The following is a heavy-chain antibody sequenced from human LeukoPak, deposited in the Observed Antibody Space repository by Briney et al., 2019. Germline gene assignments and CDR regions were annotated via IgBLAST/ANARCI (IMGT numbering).Heavy chain of an antibody. CDR1: GFTFSSYS. D-gene: IGHD3-3*01. CDR3: ARAPYDFRSAVRCDF. J-gene: IGHJ4*02. CDR2: MTSSSSSNSI. Sequence: PGGSLRLSCAASGFTFSSYSMNWVRQAPGKGLEWVSFMTSSSSSNSIYYADSVKGRFTISRDNAKSSLYLQMNSLRAEDTAVYYCARAPYDFRSAVRCDFWGQGTLVTVSS. V-gene: IGHV3-48*04.